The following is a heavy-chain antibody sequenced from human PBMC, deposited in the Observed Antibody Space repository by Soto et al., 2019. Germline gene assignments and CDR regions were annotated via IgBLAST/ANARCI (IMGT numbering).Heavy chain of an antibody. Sequence: EVQLVESGGGLVQPGGSLRLSCAGSGFTFSNYWMHWVRQAPGKGLEWVSRIDHDGPTDYADSVRGRFTISREKAENTLAPQMNSLRPEYTAVYYCVRDSHGDYWGQGALVTVSS. CDR1: GFTFSNYW. V-gene: IGHV3-74*01. CDR2: IDHDGPT. J-gene: IGHJ4*02. CDR3: VRDSHGDY.